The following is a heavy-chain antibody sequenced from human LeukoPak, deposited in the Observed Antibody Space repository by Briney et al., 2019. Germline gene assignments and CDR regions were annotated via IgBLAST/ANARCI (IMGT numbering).Heavy chain of an antibody. CDR2: ISYDGSNK. J-gene: IGHJ3*02. CDR1: GFTFSSYG. D-gene: IGHD6-13*01. V-gene: IGHV3-30*18. Sequence: PGRSLRLSCAASGFTFSSYGVHWVRQAPGKGLEWVAVISYDGSNKYYADSVKGRFTISRDNSKNTLYLQMNSLRAEDTAVYYCAKASVAAAGPDAFDIWGQGTMVTVSS. CDR3: AKASVAAAGPDAFDI.